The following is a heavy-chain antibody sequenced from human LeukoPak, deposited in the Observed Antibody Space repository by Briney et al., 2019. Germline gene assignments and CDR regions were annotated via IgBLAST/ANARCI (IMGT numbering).Heavy chain of an antibody. CDR2: IKQDGSEK. CDR3: ARDSVDI. CDR1: GFTFSSYS. Sequence: GGSLRLSCAASGFTFSSYSMNWVRQAPGKGLEWVANIKQDGSEKYYVDSVKGRFTISRDNAKNSLYLQMNSLRAEDTAVYYCARDSVDIWGQGTMVTVSS. V-gene: IGHV3-7*05. J-gene: IGHJ3*02.